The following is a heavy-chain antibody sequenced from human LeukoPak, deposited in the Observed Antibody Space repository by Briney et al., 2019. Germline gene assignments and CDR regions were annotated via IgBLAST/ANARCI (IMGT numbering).Heavy chain of an antibody. CDR3: ARDDSSSWFADY. J-gene: IGHJ4*02. Sequence: GGSLRLSCAASGFTFSSYGMHWVRQAPGKGLEWVAVIWYDGSNEYYADSVKGRFTISRGNSKNTLYLQMNSLRAEDTAVYYCARDDSSSWFADYWGQGTLVTVSS. V-gene: IGHV3-33*08. CDR1: GFTFSSYG. CDR2: IWYDGSNE. D-gene: IGHD6-13*01.